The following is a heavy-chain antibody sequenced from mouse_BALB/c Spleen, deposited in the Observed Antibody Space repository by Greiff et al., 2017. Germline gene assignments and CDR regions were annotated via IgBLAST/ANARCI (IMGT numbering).Heavy chain of an antibody. J-gene: IGHJ3*01. Sequence: VHVKQSGAELVRSGASVKLSCTASGFNIKDYYMHWVKQRPEQGLEWIGWIDPENGDTEYAPKFQGKATMTADTSSNTAYLQLSSLTSEDTAVYYCNAGGSSYGFAYWGQGTLVTVSA. CDR2: IDPENGDT. CDR1: GFNIKDYY. CDR3: NAGGSSYGFAY. V-gene: IGHV14-4*02. D-gene: IGHD1-1*01.